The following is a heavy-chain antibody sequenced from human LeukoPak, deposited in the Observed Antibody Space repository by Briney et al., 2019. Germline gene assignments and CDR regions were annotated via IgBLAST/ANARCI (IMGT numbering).Heavy chain of an antibody. CDR2: INSDGSST. D-gene: IGHD3-10*01. CDR1: GFTFSSYW. CDR3: ARGGTYYYGSGSPPETPSH. V-gene: IGHV3-74*01. Sequence: PGGSLRLSCAASGFTFSSYWMHWVRQAPGKGLVWVSRINSDGSSTSYADSVKGRFTISRDNAKNTLYLQMNSLRAEDTAVYYCARGGTYYYGSGSPPETPSHWGQGTLVTVSS. J-gene: IGHJ4*02.